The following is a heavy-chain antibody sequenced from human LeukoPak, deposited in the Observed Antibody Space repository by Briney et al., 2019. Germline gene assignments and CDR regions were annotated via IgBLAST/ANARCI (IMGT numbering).Heavy chain of an antibody. J-gene: IGHJ4*02. CDR1: GFTFSSYW. D-gene: IGHD3-22*01. Sequence: PGGSLRLSCAASGFTFSSYWMHWVRQAPGKGLEWVSSISSNSNYIYYADSVKGRFTISRDNAKNSLYLQMNSLRAEDTAVYYCARDYYDSSGFRYGHRGYFDYWGQGTLVTVSS. CDR3: ARDYYDSSGFRYGHRGYFDY. V-gene: IGHV3-21*01. CDR2: ISSNSNYI.